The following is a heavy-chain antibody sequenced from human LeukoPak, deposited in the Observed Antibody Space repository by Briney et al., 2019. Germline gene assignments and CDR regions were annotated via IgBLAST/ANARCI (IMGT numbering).Heavy chain of an antibody. D-gene: IGHD3-22*01. CDR1: GFTFSSYW. CDR3: AGMKVGY. J-gene: IGHJ4*02. Sequence: QPGGSLRLSCAASGFTFSSYWMTWVRQAPGKGPEWVANIKEDGTEKYYVDSVRGRFTVSRDSAKNSLFLQMNSLRAEDTAVYYCAGMKVGYWGQGTLVTVSS. V-gene: IGHV3-7*01. CDR2: IKEDGTEK.